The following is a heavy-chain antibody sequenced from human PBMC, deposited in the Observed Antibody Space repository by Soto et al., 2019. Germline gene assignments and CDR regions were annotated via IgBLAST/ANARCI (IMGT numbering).Heavy chain of an antibody. CDR1: VCCILSHF. D-gene: IGHD2-15*01. V-gene: IGHV4-59*11. CDR2: IYHTVNT. Sequence: PSDTLSLTCSCSVCCILSHFCSLILQAPVKGPELVGYIYHTVNTKYNPALKSRLTISMDTSKNQRSLQLSSVTAADTAVYYCARMKYPVVTASETWGQRKMVTVSS. J-gene: IGHJ3*01. CDR3: ARMKYPVVTASET.